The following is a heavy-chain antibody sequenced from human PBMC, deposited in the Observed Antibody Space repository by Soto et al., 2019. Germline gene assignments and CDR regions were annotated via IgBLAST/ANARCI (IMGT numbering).Heavy chain of an antibody. CDR3: ARRTYSSSELCWFDP. J-gene: IGHJ5*02. CDR2: IYYSGST. V-gene: IGHV4-39*01. Sequence: SETLSLTCTVSGGSISSSSYYWGWIRQPPGKGLEWIGGIYYSGSTYYNPSLKSRVTISVDTSKNQFSLKLSSVTAADTAVYYCARRTYSSSELCWFDPWGQGTLVTVSS. CDR1: GGSISSSSYY. D-gene: IGHD6-6*01.